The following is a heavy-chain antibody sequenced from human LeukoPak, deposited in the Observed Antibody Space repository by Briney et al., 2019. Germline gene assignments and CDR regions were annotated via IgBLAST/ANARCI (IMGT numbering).Heavy chain of an antibody. J-gene: IGHJ4*02. D-gene: IGHD5-12*01. V-gene: IGHV4-30-4*01. CDR1: GGSISSGDYY. CDR2: IYYSGST. CDR3: ARRGLVATITRAFDY. Sequence: SETLSLTCTVSGGSISSGDYYWSWIRQPPGKGLEWIGYIYYSGSTYYNPSLKSRVTISVDTSKNQFSLKLSSVTAADTAVYYCARRGLVATITRAFDYWGQGTLVTVSS.